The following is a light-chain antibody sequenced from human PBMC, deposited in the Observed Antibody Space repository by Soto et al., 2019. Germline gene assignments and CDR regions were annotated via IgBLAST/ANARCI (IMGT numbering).Light chain of an antibody. V-gene: IGLV2-14*01. CDR3: SSYSTSSTWV. CDR1: SSDVGAYNY. J-gene: IGLJ3*02. Sequence: QSALTQPASVSGSPGQSITISCTGTSSDVGAYNYVSWFQQHPGKAPELMIYEVTNRPSGISTRFSGSKSGNTASLTISGLQAEDEADYYCSSYSTSSTWVFGGGTKLTVL. CDR2: EVT.